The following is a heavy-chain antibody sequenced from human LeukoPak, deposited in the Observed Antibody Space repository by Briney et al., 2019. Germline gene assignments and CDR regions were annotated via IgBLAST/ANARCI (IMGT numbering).Heavy chain of an antibody. CDR1: GFTFSSYS. Sequence: GRSLRLSCAASGFTFSSYSMNWVRQAPGKGLEWVAVISYDGSNKYYADSVKGRFTISRDNSKNTLYLQMNSLRAEDTAVYYCAKDYSGYCSGGSCYGNYYMDVWGKGTTVTVSS. CDR3: AKDYSGYCSGGSCYGNYYMDV. D-gene: IGHD2-15*01. V-gene: IGHV3-30*18. CDR2: ISYDGSNK. J-gene: IGHJ6*03.